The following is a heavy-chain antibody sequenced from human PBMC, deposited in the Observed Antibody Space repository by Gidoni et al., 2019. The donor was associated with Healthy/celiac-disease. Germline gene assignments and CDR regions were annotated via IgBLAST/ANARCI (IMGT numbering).Heavy chain of an antibody. D-gene: IGHD5-18*01. CDR2: IYYSGST. CDR1: GGSISSGGYY. CDR3: ARGFTAMATDYFDY. Sequence: QVQLQESGPGLVKPSQTLSLTCTVSGGSISSGGYYWSWIRQHPGKGLEWIGYIYYSGSTYDNPSLKSRVTISVDTSKNQFSLKLSSVTAADTAVYYCARGFTAMATDYFDYWGQGTLVTVSS. V-gene: IGHV4-31*03. J-gene: IGHJ4*02.